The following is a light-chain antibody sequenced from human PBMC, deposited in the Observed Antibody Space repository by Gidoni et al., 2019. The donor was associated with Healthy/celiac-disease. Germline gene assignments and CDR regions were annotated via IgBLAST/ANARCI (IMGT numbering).Light chain of an antibody. CDR3: QQSYSTWT. CDR1: QNSSSY. Sequence: DIQMTQSPSSLSASVGDRVTITSRASQNSSSYLTWYQQQPGKAPKLLIYAASSLQSGVPSRFSGSGSGTDFTLTISSLQPEDFATYYCQQSYSTWTFGQGTKVEIK. V-gene: IGKV1-39*01. J-gene: IGKJ1*01. CDR2: AAS.